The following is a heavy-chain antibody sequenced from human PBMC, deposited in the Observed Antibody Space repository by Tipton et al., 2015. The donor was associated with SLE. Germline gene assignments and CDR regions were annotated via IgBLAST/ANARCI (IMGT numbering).Heavy chain of an antibody. CDR1: GGSIRSYY. CDR2: IYYSGST. Sequence: LRLSCTVSGGSIRSYYWSWIRQPPGKGLEWIGYIYYSGSTNYNPSLKSRVTLSVDTSKNQFSLKLSSVTAADTAVYYCARGLTAETGGDAFDIWGQGTMVTVSS. D-gene: IGHD7-27*01. V-gene: IGHV4-59*12. J-gene: IGHJ3*02. CDR3: ARGLTAETGGDAFDI.